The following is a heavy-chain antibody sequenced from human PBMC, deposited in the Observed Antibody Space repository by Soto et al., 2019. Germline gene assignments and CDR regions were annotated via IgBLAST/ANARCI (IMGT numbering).Heavy chain of an antibody. CDR1: GYTFSNYG. D-gene: IGHD2-2*01. CDR2: ISLYSDGT. J-gene: IGHJ5*02. V-gene: IGHV1-18*01. Sequence: ASVKVSCKTSGYTFSNYGITWVRQAPGQPLEWLGWISLYSDGTNYAQKSQGRVSMTTDTSTTTAYMELRGLRSDDTAVYYCARVVPGAEAWFGPWGQGTLVTVSS. CDR3: ARVVPGAEAWFGP.